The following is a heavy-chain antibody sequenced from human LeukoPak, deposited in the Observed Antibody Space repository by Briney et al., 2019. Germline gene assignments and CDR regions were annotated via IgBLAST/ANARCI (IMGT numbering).Heavy chain of an antibody. CDR1: GYSFTSYW. Sequence: GESLKISCKGSGYSFTSYWIGWVRQMPGKGLEWMGIIYPGDSDTRYSPSFQGQVTISADKSISTAYLQWSSLKASDTAMYYCARRASPMATYFRFDPWGQGTLVTVSS. J-gene: IGHJ5*02. CDR3: ARRASPMATYFRFDP. D-gene: IGHD5-12*01. CDR2: IYPGDSDT. V-gene: IGHV5-51*01.